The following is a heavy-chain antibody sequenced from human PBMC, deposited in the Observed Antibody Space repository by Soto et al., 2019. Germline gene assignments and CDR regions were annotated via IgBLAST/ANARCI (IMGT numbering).Heavy chain of an antibody. D-gene: IGHD3-16*02. J-gene: IGHJ4*02. CDR2: INPNSGGT. Sequence: ASVKVSCKASGYTFTGYYMHWVRQAPGQGLEWMGWINPNSGGTNYAQKFQGWVTMTRDTSISTAYMELSRLRSDDTAVYYCARDIGDYLWGIYRYTAVDYWGQGTVVTVSS. CDR3: ARDIGDYLWGIYRYTAVDY. CDR1: GYTFTGYY. V-gene: IGHV1-2*04.